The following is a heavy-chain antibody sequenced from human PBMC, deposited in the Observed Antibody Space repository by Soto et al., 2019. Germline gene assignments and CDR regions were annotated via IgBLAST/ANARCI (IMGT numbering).Heavy chain of an antibody. V-gene: IGHV1-2*06. CDR3: ARGGNFARRGYSFAFDL. CDR2: MNLDTGGT. J-gene: IGHJ4*02. Sequence: QVQLVQSGAEVKKPGASVRVSCKASGYRFTNYYIHWVRQAPGQGLEWMGRMNLDTGGTTYAQKSQGRVTMTRDTSISTAYMEVTNLKSDDTAIYYCARGGNFARRGYSFAFDLWGQGTLVTVSS. CDR1: GYRFTNYY. D-gene: IGHD5-12*01.